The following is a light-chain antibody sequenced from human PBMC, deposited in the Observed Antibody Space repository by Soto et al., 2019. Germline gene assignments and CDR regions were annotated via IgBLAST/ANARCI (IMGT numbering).Light chain of an antibody. V-gene: IGKV1-8*01. CDR3: QQYYSYSSRT. J-gene: IGKJ1*01. CDR1: QGISSY. Sequence: AIRMTQSPSSLSASTGDRVTITCRASQGISSYLAWYQQKPGKAPKLLIYAASTLQSGVPSRFSGSGSGTDFTLIISCLQSEDFATYYCQQYYSYSSRTFGQGTKVDIK. CDR2: AAS.